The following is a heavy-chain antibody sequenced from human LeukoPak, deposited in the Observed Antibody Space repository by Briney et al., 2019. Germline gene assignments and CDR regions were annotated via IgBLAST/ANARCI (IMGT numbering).Heavy chain of an antibody. D-gene: IGHD5-24*01. CDR2: INDDGSST. CDR3: ARDPDPIDGANFHY. J-gene: IGHJ4*02. CDR1: GFTFSNDR. Sequence: PGGSLRLSCAASGFTFSNDRMHWVRQAPGKGLVWVAHINDDGSSTNYADSVKGRFTISRDNAKNTLYVQMNNLRADDTAVYFCARDPDPIDGANFHYWGQGTLVTVSS. V-gene: IGHV3-74*01.